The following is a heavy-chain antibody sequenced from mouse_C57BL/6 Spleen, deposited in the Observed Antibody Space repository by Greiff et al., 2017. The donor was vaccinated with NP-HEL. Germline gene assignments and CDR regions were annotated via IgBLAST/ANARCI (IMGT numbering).Heavy chain of an antibody. V-gene: IGHV1-20*01. CDR3: ARPGPSYWYFDV. CDR1: GYSFTGYF. J-gene: IGHJ1*03. Sequence: VQLKESGPELVKPGDSVKISCKASGYSFTGYFMNWVMQSHGKSLEWIGRINPYNGDTFYNQKFKGKATLTVDKSSSTAHMELRSLTSEDSAVYYCARPGPSYWYFDVWGTGTTVTVSS. CDR2: INPYNGDT.